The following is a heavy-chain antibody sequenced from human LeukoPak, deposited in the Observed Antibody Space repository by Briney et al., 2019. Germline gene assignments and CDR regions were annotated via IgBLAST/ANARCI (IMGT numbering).Heavy chain of an antibody. CDR3: AGAREFSSSSGRAYYFDF. CDR2: IYYSGTT. J-gene: IGHJ4*02. CDR1: GGSISSFY. D-gene: IGHD6-6*01. V-gene: IGHV4-59*01. Sequence: SETLSLTCTVSGGSISSFYWSWIRQPPGKGLEWIGYIYYSGTTNYNPSLKSRVTISVDTSKNQFSLKLRSVTAADTAVYYCAGAREFSSSSGRAYYFDFWGQGTLVTVSS.